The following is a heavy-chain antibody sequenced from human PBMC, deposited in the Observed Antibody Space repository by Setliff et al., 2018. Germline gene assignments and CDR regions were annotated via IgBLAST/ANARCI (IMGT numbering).Heavy chain of an antibody. Sequence: SETLSLTCTVSGDSISRAKYYWSWIRQSAGKGLECIGRIYTDGSTKYNPSLNSRVTLLIDTAKNQISLRLSSVTAADTAVYFCARVTGFCYMDVWGKGTTVTVSS. CDR1: GDSISRAKYY. D-gene: IGHD3-3*01. J-gene: IGHJ6*03. CDR2: IYTDGST. CDR3: ARVTGFCYMDV. V-gene: IGHV4-61*02.